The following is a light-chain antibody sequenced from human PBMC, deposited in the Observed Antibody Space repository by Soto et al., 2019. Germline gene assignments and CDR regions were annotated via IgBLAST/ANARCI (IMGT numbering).Light chain of an antibody. CDR1: QSVSGK. Sequence: ETVMTQSPTALSVSPGERVTLSCRASQSVSGKVAWYQQKPGQPPSLLIYAASTRATGIPGRFSGSGSGTEFTLTITSLQSEDFAVYHCQQYANWPPLSLGGGTKV. CDR2: AAS. V-gene: IGKV3-15*01. J-gene: IGKJ4*01. CDR3: QQYANWPPLS.